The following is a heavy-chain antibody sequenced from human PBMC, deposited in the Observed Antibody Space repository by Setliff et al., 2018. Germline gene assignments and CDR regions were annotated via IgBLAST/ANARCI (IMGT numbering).Heavy chain of an antibody. CDR2: IYTSGGT. D-gene: IGHD1-1*01. Sequence: SETLSLTCTVSGGSISSGYYWGWIRQPPGKGLEWIGHIYTSGGTNYNPSLKSRVTISVDTSKNQFSLKLSSVTAADTAIYYCARVRNTQNGFFDYWSQGTLVTVSS. J-gene: IGHJ4*02. CDR1: GGSISSGYY. CDR3: ARVRNTQNGFFDY. V-gene: IGHV4-61*05.